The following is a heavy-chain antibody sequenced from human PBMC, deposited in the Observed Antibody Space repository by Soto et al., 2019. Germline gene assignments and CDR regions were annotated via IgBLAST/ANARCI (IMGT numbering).Heavy chain of an antibody. J-gene: IGHJ4*02. V-gene: IGHV1-46*03. D-gene: IGHD2-2*01. CDR3: ARAADRHCSSTSCYSDY. Sequence: ASVKVSCKASGYTFTSQYMHWVRQAPGEGLEWMGIINPRDDTKAYTQKFQGRVTMTRDTSTGTFYMELRSLGSEDTAMYYCARAADRHCSSTSCYSDYWGQGTLVTVS. CDR1: GYTFTSQY. CDR2: INPRDDTK.